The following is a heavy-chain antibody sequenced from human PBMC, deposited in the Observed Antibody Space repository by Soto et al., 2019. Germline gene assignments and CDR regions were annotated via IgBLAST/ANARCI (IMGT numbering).Heavy chain of an antibody. V-gene: IGHV1-69*01. CDR3: ARTAAVAVLTAHVY. CDR1: GGTFSSYA. D-gene: IGHD6-19*01. Sequence: QVQLVQSGAEVKKPGSSVKVSCKASGGTFSSYAISWVRQAPGQGLEWMGGIIPIFGTATYAQKFQGRVTITADESTSAAYMELSSLRSEDTAVYYCARTAAVAVLTAHVYWGQGTLVTVSS. J-gene: IGHJ4*02. CDR2: IIPIFGTA.